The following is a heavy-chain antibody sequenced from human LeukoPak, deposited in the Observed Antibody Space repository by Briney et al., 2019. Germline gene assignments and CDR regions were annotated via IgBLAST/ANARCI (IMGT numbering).Heavy chain of an antibody. Sequence: ASVKVSCKASGYTFTSYGISWVRQAPGQGLEWMGWISAYNGNTNYAQKLQGRVTMTTDTSTSTAYMELSSLRSEDTAVYYCARGLGDSSGYYYSDYWGQGTLVTVSS. V-gene: IGHV1-18*01. CDR2: ISAYNGNT. CDR1: GYTFTSYG. CDR3: ARGLGDSSGYYYSDY. J-gene: IGHJ4*02. D-gene: IGHD3-22*01.